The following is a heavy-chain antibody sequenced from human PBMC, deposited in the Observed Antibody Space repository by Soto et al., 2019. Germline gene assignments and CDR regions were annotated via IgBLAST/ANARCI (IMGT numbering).Heavy chain of an antibody. CDR1: GYNFTKYA. CDR2: INGGNDKT. V-gene: IGHV1-3*01. Sequence: ASVKVSCKASGYNFTKYAIYWVRQAPRQRLEWLGWINGGNDKTGYSQRFQGRLTITKKTSATTAFMELSSLTSEDTAVYYCARVGSFDSDGFPRPYDFWGQGTLVTVSS. D-gene: IGHD3-22*01. CDR3: ARVGSFDSDGFPRPYDF. J-gene: IGHJ4*02.